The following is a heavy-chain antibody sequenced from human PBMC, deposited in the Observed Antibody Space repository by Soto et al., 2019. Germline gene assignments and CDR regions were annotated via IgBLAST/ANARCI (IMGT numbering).Heavy chain of an antibody. CDR3: ARGRRVGYCLGISCHNWFGP. J-gene: IGHJ5*02. D-gene: IGHD2-15*01. Sequence: QIQHWGAGLLKPSETLSLTCTVYGDSFNTYYWSWIRQPPGKGLEWIGEMNYSGSSKYNPSLQSGVTILVDTSNKQFALQLTSVTAADTAVYYCARGRRVGYCLGISCHNWFGPWGQGTLVSVSS. CDR2: MNYSGSS. CDR1: GDSFNTYY. V-gene: IGHV4-34*01.